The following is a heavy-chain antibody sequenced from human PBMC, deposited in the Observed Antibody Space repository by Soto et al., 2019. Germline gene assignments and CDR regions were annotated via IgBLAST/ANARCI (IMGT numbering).Heavy chain of an antibody. J-gene: IGHJ4*02. Sequence: EVQLVQSGAEVKKPGESLKISCKGSGYSFTSYWIGWVRQMPGKGLEWMGIIYPGDSDTRYSPSFQGQVTISADKSISTAYLQWSSLKASDTAMYYCARYPLPKYSGSYYGPGVDYWGQGTLVTVSS. CDR3: ARYPLPKYSGSYYGPGVDY. D-gene: IGHD1-26*01. CDR2: IYPGDSDT. CDR1: GYSFTSYW. V-gene: IGHV5-51*01.